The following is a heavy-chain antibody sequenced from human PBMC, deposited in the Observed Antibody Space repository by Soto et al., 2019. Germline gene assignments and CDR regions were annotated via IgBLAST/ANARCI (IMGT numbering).Heavy chain of an antibody. D-gene: IGHD4-4*01. J-gene: IGHJ6*04. CDR1: GYTFSDYF. V-gene: IGHV1-2*04. CDR2: INPKTAAT. Sequence: QVQLVQSGAEVTRPGASVKVSCQASGYTFSDYFIQWLRQAPGQGLEWVAWINPKTAATNYAKNFQGWATVTRDTSFSTAYLELTRLRPDDTGIYYCARSKWGVDHYSGRDVWGKGTAVTVSS. CDR3: ARSKWGVDHYSGRDV.